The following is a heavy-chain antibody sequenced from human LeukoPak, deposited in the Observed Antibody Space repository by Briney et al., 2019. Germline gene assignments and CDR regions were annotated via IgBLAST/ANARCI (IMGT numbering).Heavy chain of an antibody. J-gene: IGHJ4*02. CDR3: AKDFNCDDDIGYFDY. CDR1: GFTFSSFA. Sequence: GGSLRLSCAASGFTFSSFAMSWIRQAPRKGLEWVSAITGGGLRTYYADSVTGRFTISRDNSKNTVYLQTNSLRVEDTAVYYCAKDFNCDDDIGYFDYWGQGTLVTVSS. V-gene: IGHV3-23*01. CDR2: ITGGGLRT. D-gene: IGHD3-9*01.